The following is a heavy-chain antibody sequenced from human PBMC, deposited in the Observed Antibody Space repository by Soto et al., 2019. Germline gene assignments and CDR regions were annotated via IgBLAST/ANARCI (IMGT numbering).Heavy chain of an antibody. D-gene: IGHD3-9*01. CDR1: GFIFSHYA. CDR3: ARERTGFYMSH. V-gene: IGHV3-30-3*01. Sequence: QVQLLESGGGVVQPGRSLRLSCAASGFIFSHYAMHWVRQAPGKGLEWVTLISYDGSQKYYADSVQGRFTISRDDSKNTLYLQMNSLRDEDTAVYYCARERTGFYMSHWGQGTLVTVSS. J-gene: IGHJ4*02. CDR2: ISYDGSQK.